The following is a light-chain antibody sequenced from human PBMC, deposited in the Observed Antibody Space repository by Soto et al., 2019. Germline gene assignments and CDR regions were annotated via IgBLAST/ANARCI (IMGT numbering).Light chain of an antibody. Sequence: QSVLIQAPSASGTPGQRVTISCSGSSSNIGITNVYWYQHVPGTTPKLLIYRNNQRPSGVPGRFSGSKSGSSASLAISGLRSEDDGIYTCALWDDSLSGVVFGGGTKLTVL. V-gene: IGLV1-47*01. J-gene: IGLJ2*01. CDR2: RNN. CDR1: SSNIGITN. CDR3: ALWDDSLSGVV.